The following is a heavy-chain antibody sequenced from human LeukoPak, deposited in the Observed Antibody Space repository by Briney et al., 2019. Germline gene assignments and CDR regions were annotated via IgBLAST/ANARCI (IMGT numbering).Heavy chain of an antibody. J-gene: IGHJ4*02. CDR1: GFSFSSYA. CDR3: AKGLTSDSTSCSD. V-gene: IGHV3-23*01. D-gene: IGHD2-2*01. CDR2: IVGSGGNM. Sequence: GGSLRLSCAASGFSFSSYAMSWVRQAPGKGLEWVSAIVGSGGNMYYADSVKGRFTISRDNFKSTLYLQMNSLRAEDTAVYYCAKGLTSDSTSCSDWGQGTLVTVSS.